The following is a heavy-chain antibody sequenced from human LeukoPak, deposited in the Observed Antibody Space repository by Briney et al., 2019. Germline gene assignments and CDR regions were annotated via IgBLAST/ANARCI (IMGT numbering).Heavy chain of an antibody. CDR2: IYYSGST. Sequence: SETLSPTCTVSGGSISSSSYYWGWIRQPPGKGLEWIGSIYYSGSTYYNPSLKSRVTISVDTSKNQFSLKLSSVTAADTAVYYCARVLFGELRFDYWGQGTLVTVSS. CDR3: ARVLFGELRFDY. J-gene: IGHJ4*02. V-gene: IGHV4-39*01. CDR1: GGSISSSSYY. D-gene: IGHD3-10*02.